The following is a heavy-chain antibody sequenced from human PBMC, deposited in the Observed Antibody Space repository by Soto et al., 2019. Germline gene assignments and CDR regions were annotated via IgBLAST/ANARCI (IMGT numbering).Heavy chain of an antibody. CDR2: IIPIFGTA. CDR3: ARSGNTDYYYYGMDV. J-gene: IGHJ6*02. D-gene: IGHD5-18*01. CDR1: GGTFSSYA. V-gene: IGHV1-69*13. Sequence: GASVKVSCKASGGTFSSYAISWVRQAPGQGLEWMGGIIPIFGTANYAQKLQGRVTITADESTSTAYMELSSLRSEDTAVYYCARSGNTDYYYYGMDVWGQGTTVTVSS.